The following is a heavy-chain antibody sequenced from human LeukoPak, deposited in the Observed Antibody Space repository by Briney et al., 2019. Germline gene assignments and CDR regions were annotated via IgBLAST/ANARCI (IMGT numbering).Heavy chain of an antibody. D-gene: IGHD5-18*01. CDR2: INHSGST. J-gene: IGHJ4*02. CDR3: ARLGYSYGQG. Sequence: SETLSLTCAVYGGSFSGYYWSWIRQPPGKGLEWIGEINHSGSTNYNPSLKSRVTISVDTSKNQFSLKLSSVTAADTAVYYCARLGYSYGQGWGQGTLVTVSS. V-gene: IGHV4-34*01. CDR1: GGSFSGYY.